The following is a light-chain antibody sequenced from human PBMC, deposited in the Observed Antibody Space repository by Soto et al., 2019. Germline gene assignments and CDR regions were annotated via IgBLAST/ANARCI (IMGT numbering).Light chain of an antibody. Sequence: DIRMTQSPSTLSASVGDRVTITCRASQSISSWLAWYQQKPGKAPKLLIYDASSLESGVPSSFSGSGSGTEFPLTISSLQPDDFATYFCQQYNSYSVRFGQGTKVEIK. V-gene: IGKV1-5*01. J-gene: IGKJ1*01. CDR3: QQYNSYSVR. CDR2: DAS. CDR1: QSISSW.